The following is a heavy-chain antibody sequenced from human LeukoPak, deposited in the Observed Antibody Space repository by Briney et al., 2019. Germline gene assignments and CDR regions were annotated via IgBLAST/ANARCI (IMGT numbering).Heavy chain of an antibody. J-gene: IGHJ6*03. D-gene: IGHD1-1*01. CDR3: ARAWKESHSPYYMDV. V-gene: IGHV3-33*05. CDR1: GFTLEALG. Sequence: PGRSLRLSYAASGFTLEALGMQGVRQSPGKGLEWVAFISRDGINKTYADSLKGRFTISRDNSEETLYLQVDALRVEDTGVYICARAWKESHSPYYMDVWGRGTTVIVSS. CDR2: ISRDGINK.